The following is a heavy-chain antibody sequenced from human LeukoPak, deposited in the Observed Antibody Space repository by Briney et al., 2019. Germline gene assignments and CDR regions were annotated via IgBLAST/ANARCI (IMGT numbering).Heavy chain of an antibody. V-gene: IGHV1-3*01. Sequence: GASVKVSCKASGYTFTSYAMHWVRQAPGQRLEWTGWINAGNGNTKYSQKFQGRVTITRDTSASTAYMELSSLRSEDTAVYYCAREAYDHYYFDYWGQGTLVTVSS. CDR2: INAGNGNT. CDR1: GYTFTSYA. D-gene: IGHD3-22*01. J-gene: IGHJ4*02. CDR3: AREAYDHYYFDY.